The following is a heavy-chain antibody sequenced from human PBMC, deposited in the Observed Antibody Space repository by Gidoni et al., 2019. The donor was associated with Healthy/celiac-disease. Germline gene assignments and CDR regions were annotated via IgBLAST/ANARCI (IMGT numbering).Heavy chain of an antibody. J-gene: IGHJ6*03. V-gene: IGHV1-3*01. CDR3: ARALILGGYYYYYMDV. CDR2: INAGNGNT. CDR1: GYTFTSYA. Sequence: QVQLVQSGAEGKKPGASVTVSCKASGYTFTSYAMHWVRQAPGQRLEWMGWINAGNGNTKYSQKFQGRVTITRDTSASTAYMELSSLRSEDTAVYYCARALILGGYYYYYMDVWGKGTTVTVSS. D-gene: IGHD3-16*01.